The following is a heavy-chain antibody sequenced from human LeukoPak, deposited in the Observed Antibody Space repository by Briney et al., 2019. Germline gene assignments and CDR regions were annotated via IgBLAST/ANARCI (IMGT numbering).Heavy chain of an antibody. V-gene: IGHV3-7*01. J-gene: IGHJ4*02. CDR1: GFTFSSYA. CDR3: ARGAYNWNDHYYFDY. CDR2: IKQDGSEK. D-gene: IGHD1-1*01. Sequence: PGGSLRLSCAASGFTFSSYAMSWVRQAPGKGLEWVANIKQDGSEKYYVDSVKGRFTISRDSAKISLFLQMNSLRAEDTAAYYCARGAYNWNDHYYFDYWGQGTLVTVSS.